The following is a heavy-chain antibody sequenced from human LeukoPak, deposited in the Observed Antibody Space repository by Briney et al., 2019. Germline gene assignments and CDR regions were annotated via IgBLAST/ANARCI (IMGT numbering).Heavy chain of an antibody. CDR3: ARETTVPNRFDP. Sequence: ASVKVSCKASGYTFTSYAMHWVRQAPGQRLEWMGWINAGNGNTKYSQKFQGRVTITRDTSASTTYMELSSLRSEDTAVYYCARETTVPNRFDPWGQGTLVTVSS. J-gene: IGHJ5*02. CDR1: GYTFTSYA. D-gene: IGHD4-17*01. V-gene: IGHV1-3*01. CDR2: INAGNGNT.